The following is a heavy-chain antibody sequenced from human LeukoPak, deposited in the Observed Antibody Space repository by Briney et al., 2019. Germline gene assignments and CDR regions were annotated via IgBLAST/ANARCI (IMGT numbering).Heavy chain of an antibody. CDR2: IRYDGSNT. Sequence: PGGSLRLSCAASGFTFNNYGMHWVRQAPGKGLEWLAFIRYDGSNTYYADSVKGRFTVSSDDSKNTLYLQMNSLRGDDTAVYYCAKDGTSYYYIYYWGQGTLVTVSS. D-gene: IGHD2/OR15-2a*01. J-gene: IGHJ4*02. CDR1: GFTFNNYG. V-gene: IGHV3-30*02. CDR3: AKDGTSYYYIYY.